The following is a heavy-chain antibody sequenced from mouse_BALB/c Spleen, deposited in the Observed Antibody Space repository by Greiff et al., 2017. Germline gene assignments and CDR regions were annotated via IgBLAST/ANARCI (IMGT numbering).Heavy chain of an antibody. V-gene: IGHV5-12-1*01. Sequence: EVKVVESGGGLVKPGGSLKLSCAASGFAFSSYDMSWVRQTPEKRLEWVAYISSGSSTIYYADTVKGRFTISRDNPKNTLFLQMTSLRSEDTAMYYCARSHGYYGYAMDYWGQGTSVTVSS. CDR1: GFAFSSYD. CDR3: ARSHGYYGYAMDY. CDR2: ISSGSSTI. J-gene: IGHJ4*01. D-gene: IGHD2-3*01.